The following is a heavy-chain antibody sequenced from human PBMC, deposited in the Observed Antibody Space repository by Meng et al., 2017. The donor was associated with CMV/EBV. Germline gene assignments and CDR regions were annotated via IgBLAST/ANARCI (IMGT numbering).Heavy chain of an antibody. CDR1: YPFPSYD. V-gene: IGHV1-8*01. CDR2: MNPNSGNT. D-gene: IGHD6-19*01. J-gene: IGHJ4*02. Sequence: YPFPSYDINWVRQATGQGLEWMGWMNPNSGNTGYAQKFQGRVTMTRNTSISTAYMELSSLRSEDTAVYYCARGESSSGWYGTNFDYWGQGTLVTVSS. CDR3: ARGESSSGWYGTNFDY.